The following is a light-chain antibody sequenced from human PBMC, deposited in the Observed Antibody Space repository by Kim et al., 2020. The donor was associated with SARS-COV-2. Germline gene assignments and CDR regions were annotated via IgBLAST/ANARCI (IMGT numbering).Light chain of an antibody. Sequence: GQKVTISCSGSTSNIANNYVSWYQYLPGAAPQLLIYDTNRRPSGVPDRFSGSKFGTSATLGITGLQTGDEADYYCVSWDNSLGAVLFGGGTQLTVL. CDR1: TSNIANNY. V-gene: IGLV1-51*01. J-gene: IGLJ2*01. CDR2: DTN. CDR3: VSWDNSLGAVL.